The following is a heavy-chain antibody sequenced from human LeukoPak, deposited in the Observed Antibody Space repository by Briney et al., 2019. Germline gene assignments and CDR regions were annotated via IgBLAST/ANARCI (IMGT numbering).Heavy chain of an antibody. D-gene: IGHD2-21*02. CDR2: MRYDENNK. CDR3: AKDWRAYCGGDCYSYFDY. CDR1: GFTFSSYG. V-gene: IGHV3-30*02. Sequence: GGSLRLSCAASGFTFSSYGMYWVRQAPGKGLECVAFMRYDENNKYYADSVKGRFTISRDNSKNTLYLQMNSLRAEDTAVYYCAKDWRAYCGGDCYSYFDYWGQGTLVTVSS. J-gene: IGHJ4*02.